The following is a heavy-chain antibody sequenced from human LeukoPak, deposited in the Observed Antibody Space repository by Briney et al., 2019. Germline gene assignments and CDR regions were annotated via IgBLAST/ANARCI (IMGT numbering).Heavy chain of an antibody. CDR1: GGSISSGSYY. J-gene: IGHJ6*03. D-gene: IGHD6-13*01. CDR3: ARLGIAAAGTYYYYMDV. V-gene: IGHV4-61*02. Sequence: PSQTLSLTCTVSGGSISSGSYYWSWLRQPAGTGREWLGRIYTSGSTNYNPSLKSRVTISVDTSKNQFSLKLSSVTAADTAVYYCARLGIAAAGTYYYYMDVWGKGTTVTVSS. CDR2: IYTSGST.